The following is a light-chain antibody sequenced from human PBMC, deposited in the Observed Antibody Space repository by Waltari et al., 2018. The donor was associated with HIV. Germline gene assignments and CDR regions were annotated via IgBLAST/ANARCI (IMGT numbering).Light chain of an antibody. Sequence: SYALTQPPSVSVSPGQTARITCSGDPLPKKYAYGYQQKSGQAPVLVIYEDSKRPSGIPESFSGSSSGTMATLTISGAQVEDEADYYCYSTDSSGNHRVFGGGTKLTVL. CDR1: PLPKKY. CDR3: YSTDSSGNHRV. V-gene: IGLV3-10*01. CDR2: EDS. J-gene: IGLJ2*01.